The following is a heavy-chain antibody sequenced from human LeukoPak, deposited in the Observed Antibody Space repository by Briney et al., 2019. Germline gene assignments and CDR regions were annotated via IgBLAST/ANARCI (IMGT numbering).Heavy chain of an antibody. CDR2: ISSGGTYI. V-gene: IGHV3-21*01. Sequence: PGGSLRLSCVASGFTVSTYCMNWVRQAPGKGLEWVSSISSGGTYIHYGDSVRGRFAMDSDIAGNTLHLQMNSLRAEDTAVYYCARDLSHCSSSACYSFDYYYGMDVWGQGATFSVSS. D-gene: IGHD2-2*01. CDR3: ARDLSHCSSSACYSFDYYYGMDV. J-gene: IGHJ6*02. CDR1: GFTVSTYC.